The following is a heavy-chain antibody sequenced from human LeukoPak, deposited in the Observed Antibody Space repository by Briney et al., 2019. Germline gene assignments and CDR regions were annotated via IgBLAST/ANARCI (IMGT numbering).Heavy chain of an antibody. J-gene: IGHJ6*04. Sequence: SVKVSCKASGGTFSSYAISWVRQAPGQGLEWMGGIIPIFGTANYAQKFQGRVTITADESTSIAYMELSSLRSEDTAVYYCARGRDCGGDCYYYYYGMDVWGKGTTVTVSS. V-gene: IGHV1-69*01. CDR3: ARGRDCGGDCYYYYYGMDV. CDR2: IIPIFGTA. CDR1: GGTFSSYA. D-gene: IGHD2-21*02.